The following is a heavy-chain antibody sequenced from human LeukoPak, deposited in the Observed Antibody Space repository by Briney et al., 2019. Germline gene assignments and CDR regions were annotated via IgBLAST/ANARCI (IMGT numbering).Heavy chain of an antibody. D-gene: IGHD3-3*01. CDR2: INPNSGGT. CDR1: GYTFTGYY. Sequence: ASVKVSCKASGYTFTGYYMHWVRLAPGQGLEWMGWINPNSGGTNYAQKFQGKVTMTRDTSISTAYMELSRLRSDDTAVYYCATFWSGPTYFDYWGQGTLVTVSS. V-gene: IGHV1-2*02. J-gene: IGHJ4*02. CDR3: ATFWSGPTYFDY.